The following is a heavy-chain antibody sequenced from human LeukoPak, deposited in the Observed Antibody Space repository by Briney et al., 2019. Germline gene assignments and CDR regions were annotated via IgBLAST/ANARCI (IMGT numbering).Heavy chain of an antibody. J-gene: IGHJ3*02. V-gene: IGHV4-34*01. CDR1: GGSFSGYY. CDR3: ARILRDAFDI. CDR2: INHSGST. Sequence: SETLSLTCAVHGGSFSGYYWSWIRQPPGKGLEWIGEINHSGSTNYNPSLKSRVTISVDTSKNQFSLKLSSVTAADTAVYYCARILRDAFDIWGQGTMVTVSS. D-gene: IGHD2-21*02.